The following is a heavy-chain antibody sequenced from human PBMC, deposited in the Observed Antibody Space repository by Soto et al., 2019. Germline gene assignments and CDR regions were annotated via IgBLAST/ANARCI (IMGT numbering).Heavy chain of an antibody. CDR1: GFTFSSHA. V-gene: IGHV3-33*01. D-gene: IGHD5-12*01. Sequence: QVQLVESGGGVVQPGRSLRLSCVASGFTFSSHAMHWVRQAPGKGLAWVAVIWYDGSKKYYADSVKGRFTVARDDSKNTLYLQMNSLRVEDTAVYYCARDPGYSNYDCDYWGQGTLVTVSP. CDR2: IWYDGSKK. J-gene: IGHJ4*02. CDR3: ARDPGYSNYDCDY.